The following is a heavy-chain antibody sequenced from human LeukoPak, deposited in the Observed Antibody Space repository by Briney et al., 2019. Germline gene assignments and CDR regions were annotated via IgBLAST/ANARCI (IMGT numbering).Heavy chain of an antibody. V-gene: IGHV3-74*01. CDR3: VRDWGYDSSGYWQKYFDT. D-gene: IGHD3-22*01. Sequence: GGSLRLSCAASGFTFSSYGMHWVRQAPGKGLVWVSRINHDGSSTNYADSVKGRFTISRGNAKNTVYLQMNSLRAEDTAVYYCVRDWGYDSSGYWQKYFDTWGQGTLVTVSS. CDR1: GFTFSSYG. CDR2: INHDGSST. J-gene: IGHJ4*02.